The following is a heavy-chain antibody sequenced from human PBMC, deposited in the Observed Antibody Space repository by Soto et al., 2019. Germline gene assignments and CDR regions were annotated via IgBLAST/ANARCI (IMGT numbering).Heavy chain of an antibody. CDR1: GFTFSSYG. V-gene: IGHV3-23*01. CDR2: ISGGGDTT. J-gene: IGHJ4*02. D-gene: IGHD2-8*01. Sequence: LGGSLRLSCAASGFTFSSYGISWIRLSPGKGLEWVSVISGGGDTTYYTPSVKGRFTISRDDFRNTLYLQMNSLRTEDTAIYYCAKLRDFVVLPAGILDYWGPGTLVTVSS. CDR3: AKLRDFVVLPAGILDY.